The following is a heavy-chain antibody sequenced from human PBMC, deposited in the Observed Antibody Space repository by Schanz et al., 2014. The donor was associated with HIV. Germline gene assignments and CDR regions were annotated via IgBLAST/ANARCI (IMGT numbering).Heavy chain of an antibody. Sequence: QVQLVESGGGVVQPGRSLRLSCAASGFTFSTYGMHWGRQGPGKGLEWVAFISYDGSNKYYADSVKGRFTISRDNSKNTLFLQMNSLRGEDTAVYYCARVANWDYYGMDVWGRGTTVTVSS. D-gene: IGHD3-16*01. CDR2: ISYDGSNK. J-gene: IGHJ6*02. V-gene: IGHV3-30*03. CDR1: GFTFSTYG. CDR3: ARVANWDYYGMDV.